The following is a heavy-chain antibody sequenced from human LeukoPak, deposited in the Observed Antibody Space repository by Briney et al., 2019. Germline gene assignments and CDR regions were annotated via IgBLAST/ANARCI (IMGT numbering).Heavy chain of an antibody. Sequence: ASVKVSCKASGGTFSSYDISWVRQAPEQGLEWMGGIIPIFGTANYAQKFQGRVTITADESTSTAYMELSSLRSEDTAVYYCARLELWFGESTYYYYGMDVWGQGTTVTVSS. J-gene: IGHJ6*02. CDR2: IIPIFGTA. CDR3: ARLELWFGESTYYYYGMDV. V-gene: IGHV1-69*13. CDR1: GGTFSSYD. D-gene: IGHD3-10*01.